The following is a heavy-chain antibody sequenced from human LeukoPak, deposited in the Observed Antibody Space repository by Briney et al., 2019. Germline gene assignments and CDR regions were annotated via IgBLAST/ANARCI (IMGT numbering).Heavy chain of an antibody. CDR2: IYYSGST. V-gene: IGHV4-59*01. Sequence: SETLSLTCTVSGGSISSYYWSWIRQPPGEGLEWIGYIYYSGSTNYNPSLKSRATISVDTSKNQFSLKLSSVTAADTAVYYCARGRNYDFWFDPWGQGTLVTVSS. D-gene: IGHD3-3*01. J-gene: IGHJ5*02. CDR3: ARGRNYDFWFDP. CDR1: GGSISSYY.